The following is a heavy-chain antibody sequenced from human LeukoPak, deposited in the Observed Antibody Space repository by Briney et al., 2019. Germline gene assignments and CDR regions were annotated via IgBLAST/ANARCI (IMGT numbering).Heavy chain of an antibody. J-gene: IGHJ4*02. V-gene: IGHV3-66*01. CDR3: AREDAGGTYSFDY. CDR1: GFTVSSNF. D-gene: IGHD1-26*01. CDR2: IYTSGIT. Sequence: GGSLRLSCAVSGFTVSSNFMSWVRQAPGKGPEWVSVIYTSGITYYSDSVRGRFTISRNNSKNTLYLQMDSLTAEDTAVYYCAREDAGGTYSFDYWGQGTLVTVSS.